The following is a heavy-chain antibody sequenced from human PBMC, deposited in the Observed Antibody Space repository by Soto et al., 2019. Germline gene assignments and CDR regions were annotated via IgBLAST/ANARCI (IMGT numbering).Heavy chain of an antibody. CDR2: IYYSGST. Sequence: QVQLQESGPGLVKPSETLSLTCTVSGGSISSYYWSWIRQPPGKGLEWIGYIYYSGSTNHNPPLESRLAISVGTCKNQLSLELCSVTAAEPAVYYCARVWGGAFDIWGQGTMVTVSS. CDR1: GGSISSYY. V-gene: IGHV4-59*01. J-gene: IGHJ3*02. D-gene: IGHD3-10*01. CDR3: ARVWGGAFDI.